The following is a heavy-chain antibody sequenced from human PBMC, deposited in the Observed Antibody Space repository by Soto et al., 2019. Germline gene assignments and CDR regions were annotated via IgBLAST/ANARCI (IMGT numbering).Heavy chain of an antibody. CDR1: GYTFSSYG. V-gene: IGHV1-18*01. Sequence: QVQLVQSGADVKKPGASVKVSCKASGYTFSSYGINWVRQAPGQGLEWMGWISAYSGNTNYEQKLQGRVTMTTDTSTNTAYMELRGLTYDDTAVYYCARDHSAYDSGTPEYWGQGTLVTVSS. D-gene: IGHD5-12*01. CDR3: ARDHSAYDSGTPEY. J-gene: IGHJ4*02. CDR2: ISAYSGNT.